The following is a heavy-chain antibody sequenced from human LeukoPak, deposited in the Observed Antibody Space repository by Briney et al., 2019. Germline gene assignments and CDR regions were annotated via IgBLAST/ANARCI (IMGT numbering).Heavy chain of an antibody. Sequence: PGGSLRLSCATSGFTFSTYGMNWVRQAPGKGLEWVAFIRYDGSNEYYADSVKGRFTISRDSSKNTLDLQMNSLRAEDTAVYYCAKESPHYDYWGQGTLVTVSS. CDR2: IRYDGSNE. CDR3: AKESPHYDY. CDR1: GFTFSTYG. V-gene: IGHV3-30*02. J-gene: IGHJ4*02.